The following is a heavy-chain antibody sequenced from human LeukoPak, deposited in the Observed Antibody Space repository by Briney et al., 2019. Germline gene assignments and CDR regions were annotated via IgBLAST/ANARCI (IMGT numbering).Heavy chain of an antibody. D-gene: IGHD6-13*01. Sequence: SETLSLTCTVSGGSISSYYWSWIRQPAGKGLEWIGRIYTSGSTNYNPSLKSRVTMSVDTSKNQFSLKLSSVTAADTAVYYCARVKYSSSFYYYYYMDVWGKGTTVTVSS. CDR3: ARVKYSSSFYYYYYMDV. V-gene: IGHV4-4*07. J-gene: IGHJ6*03. CDR2: IYTSGST. CDR1: GGSISSYY.